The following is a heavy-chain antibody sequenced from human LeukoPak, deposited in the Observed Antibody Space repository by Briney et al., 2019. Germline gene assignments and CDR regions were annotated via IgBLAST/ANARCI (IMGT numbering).Heavy chain of an antibody. D-gene: IGHD2-15*01. Sequence: PGGSLRLSCAAAGFTFSNHWMSWVRQTPGKGLEWVANIKQDGSDKYYVDSVKGRFTISRDNAKNSLYLQMNNLRAEDTAVYYCARGQWVAYWGQGTLVTASS. CDR1: GFTFSNHW. CDR3: ARGQWVAY. J-gene: IGHJ4*02. CDR2: IKQDGSDK. V-gene: IGHV3-7*01.